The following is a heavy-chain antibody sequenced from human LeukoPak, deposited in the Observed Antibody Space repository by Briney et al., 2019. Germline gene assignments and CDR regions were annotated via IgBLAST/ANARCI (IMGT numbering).Heavy chain of an antibody. D-gene: IGHD6-13*01. V-gene: IGHV3-48*03. J-gene: IGHJ4*02. CDR2: ISSSGSTI. Sequence: GSLRLSCAASGFTFSSYEMNWVRQAPGKGLEWVSYISSSGSTIYYADSVKGRFTISRDNAKNSLYLQMNSLRAEDTAVYYCAREQVKQQLDSRAFDYWGQGTLVTVSS. CDR3: AREQVKQQLDSRAFDY. CDR1: GFTFSSYE.